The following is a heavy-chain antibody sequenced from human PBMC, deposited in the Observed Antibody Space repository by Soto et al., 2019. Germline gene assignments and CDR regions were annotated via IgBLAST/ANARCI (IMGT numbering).Heavy chain of an antibody. Sequence: ESLLLSGAASGFTFSNYWMRWVRQAPGMGLECVANIQEDGSEKYYVDSVKGRFTISRDNAKNSLFLQMNRLRAEDTALYFCARHSRTRRGAQTGSFDFWGQGTLVTVSS. D-gene: IGHD7-27*01. J-gene: IGHJ4*02. CDR2: IQEDGSEK. V-gene: IGHV3-7*03. CDR1: GFTFSNYW. CDR3: ARHSRTRRGAQTGSFDF.